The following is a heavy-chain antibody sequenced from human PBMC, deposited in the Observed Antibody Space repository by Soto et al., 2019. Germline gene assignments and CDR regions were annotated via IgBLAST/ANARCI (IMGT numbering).Heavy chain of an antibody. CDR3: SRGILV. D-gene: IGHD5-18*01. Sequence: QVQLQESGPGLVKPSQTLSLTCTVSGGSINSGGYCWSWIRQHPGKGLDWIGCISYGGSTSYNPSLXSRXTISVDTSKNQFSLKLTSVTAADTAVYYCSRGILVWGQGALITVSS. CDR2: ISYGGST. V-gene: IGHV4-31*03. CDR1: GGSINSGGYC. J-gene: IGHJ4*02.